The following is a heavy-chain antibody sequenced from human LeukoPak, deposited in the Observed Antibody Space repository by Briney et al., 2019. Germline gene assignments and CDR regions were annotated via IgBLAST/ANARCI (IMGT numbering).Heavy chain of an antibody. D-gene: IGHD3-3*01. Sequence: GASVKVSCKASGYTFTGYYMHWVRQAPGQGLEWMGWISPNSGGTNYAQKFQGRVTMTRDTSISTAYMELSRLRSDDTAVYYCARGSTIFGVVIIPYYYYGMDVWGQGTTVTVSS. V-gene: IGHV1-2*02. CDR2: ISPNSGGT. CDR1: GYTFTGYY. J-gene: IGHJ6*02. CDR3: ARGSTIFGVVIIPYYYYGMDV.